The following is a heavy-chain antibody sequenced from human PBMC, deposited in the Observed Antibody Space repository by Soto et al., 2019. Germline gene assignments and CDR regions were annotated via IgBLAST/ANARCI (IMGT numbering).Heavy chain of an antibody. V-gene: IGHV3-33*01. Sequence: GGSLRLSCEASGFTFSGNGMHWVRQAPGKGLEWVAVIWYDGSNKHYADSVRGRFTISRDTSKNALYLQMNSLRAEDTAVYYCARDLSGDSYIDYWGQGPLVTVSS. J-gene: IGHJ4*02. CDR1: GFTFSGNG. CDR3: ARDLSGDSYIDY. CDR2: IWYDGSNK. D-gene: IGHD2-21*02.